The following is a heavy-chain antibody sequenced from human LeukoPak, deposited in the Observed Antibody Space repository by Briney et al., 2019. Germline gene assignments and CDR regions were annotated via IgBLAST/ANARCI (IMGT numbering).Heavy chain of an antibody. D-gene: IGHD1-14*01. V-gene: IGHV2-70*12. Sequence: SGPTLVDPTQTLTLTCTFSGFSLSTNGMCVSWIRQPPGKALEWLALIDWDDDIYYSTSLKTRLTMSKGTSNNQVVLTMTNMDPGDTATYYCAHSRPAFDYWGQGTLVTVSS. CDR1: GFSLSTNGMC. CDR3: AHSRPAFDY. J-gene: IGHJ4*02. CDR2: IDWDDDI.